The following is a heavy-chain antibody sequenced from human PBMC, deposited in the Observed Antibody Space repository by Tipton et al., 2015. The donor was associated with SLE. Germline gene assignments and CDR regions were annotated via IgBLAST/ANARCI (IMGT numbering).Heavy chain of an antibody. V-gene: IGHV3-9*01. Sequence: SLRLSCSASGFKFDDYAMHWVRQVPGKGLEWVSGINWNSGYAGFADFVKGRFTISRDNANNSLYLQMNSLRAEDTAVYYCAKPLSGGYCTNGVCWYFDLWGRGTLVTVSS. CDR2: INWNSGYA. D-gene: IGHD2-8*01. J-gene: IGHJ2*01. CDR1: GFKFDDYA. CDR3: AKPLSGGYCTNGVCWYFDL.